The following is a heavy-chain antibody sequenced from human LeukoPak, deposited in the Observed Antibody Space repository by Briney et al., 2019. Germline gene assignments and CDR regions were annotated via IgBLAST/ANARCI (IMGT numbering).Heavy chain of an antibody. CDR2: VYYGGTT. V-gene: IGHV4-39*01. D-gene: IGHD6-19*01. J-gene: IGHJ1*01. CDR1: GGPISSPNHF. Sequence: SETLSLTCTVSGGPISSPNHFWGWVRQPPGKGLEWIGSVYYGGTTYSNASLKSRVTMSADTSKNQFSLTLSSVTAADTAVYYCARVVAGTKDFQHWGQGTLVTVSS. CDR3: ARVVAGTKDFQH.